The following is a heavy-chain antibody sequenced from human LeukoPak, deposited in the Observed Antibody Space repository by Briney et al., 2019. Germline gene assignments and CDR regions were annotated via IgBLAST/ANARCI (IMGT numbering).Heavy chain of an antibody. CDR2: ISPYNGNT. J-gene: IGHJ4*02. Sequence: ASVKVSCKASGYTFTSYGISWVRQAPGQGLEWMGWISPYNGNTNYTPKLQGRVTMTTDTATSTAYMELTSLTSDDTAVYYCARDRQCGYWGQGTLVTVSS. CDR1: GYTFTSYG. CDR3: ARDRQCGY. D-gene: IGHD2-21*01. V-gene: IGHV1-18*01.